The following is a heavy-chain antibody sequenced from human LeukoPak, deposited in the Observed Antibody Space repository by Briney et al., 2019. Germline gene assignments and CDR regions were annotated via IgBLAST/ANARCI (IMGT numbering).Heavy chain of an antibody. Sequence: ASVKVSCKASGYTFTDFYIHWVRRAPGQGLEWMGIINPSGGSTSYAQEFQDRVTMARDTSTSTGYMYLSSLRSEDTAVYYCVRDRDAPGYSGGWRSYYYGMDVWGQGTTVTVSS. J-gene: IGHJ6*02. V-gene: IGHV1-46*01. CDR3: VRDRDAPGYSGGWRSYYYGMDV. CDR2: INPSGGST. D-gene: IGHD6-19*01. CDR1: GYTFTDFY.